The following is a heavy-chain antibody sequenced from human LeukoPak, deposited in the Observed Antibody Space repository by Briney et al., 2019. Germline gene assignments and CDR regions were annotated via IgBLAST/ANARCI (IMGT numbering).Heavy chain of an antibody. V-gene: IGHV3-30*02. Sequence: GGSLRLSCAASGFTFSSYGMHWVRQAPGKGLEWVAFIRYDGNNKNYADSVKGRFTISRDNSKNTLYLQMNSLRAEDTAVYFCARPSLNSGSYFDYWGQGTLVTVSS. J-gene: IGHJ4*02. CDR2: IRYDGNNK. CDR1: GFTFSSYG. CDR3: ARPSLNSGSYFDY. D-gene: IGHD1-26*01.